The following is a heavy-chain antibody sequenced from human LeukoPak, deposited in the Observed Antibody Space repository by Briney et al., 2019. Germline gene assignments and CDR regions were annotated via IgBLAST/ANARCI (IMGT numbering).Heavy chain of an antibody. CDR2: IYASGST. Sequence: SETLSLTCTVSGGSISGYYWSWIRQPAGKRLEWIGRIYASGSTDYNPSLKSRVTMSVDTSKNQFSLKLSSVTAADTAVYYCAREKVAAAQQYFDYWGQRTLVTVSS. D-gene: IGHD6-13*01. V-gene: IGHV4-4*07. J-gene: IGHJ4*02. CDR3: AREKVAAAQQYFDY. CDR1: GGSISGYY.